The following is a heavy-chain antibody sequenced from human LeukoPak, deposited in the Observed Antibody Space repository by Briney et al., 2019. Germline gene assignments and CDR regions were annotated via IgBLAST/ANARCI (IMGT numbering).Heavy chain of an antibody. J-gene: IGHJ6*02. V-gene: IGHV1-18*01. CDR1: GYTFTSYG. CDR3: VAAHVLKNYYYGLDL. Sequence: ASVKVSCKASGYTFTSYGISWVRQAPGQGLEWMGWISAYNGNTNYAQKFQGRVAMTQDSSTDTAYLELSSLRSEDTAVYYCVAAHVLKNYYYGLDLWGQGTTVTVSS. D-gene: IGHD6-25*01. CDR2: ISAYNGNT.